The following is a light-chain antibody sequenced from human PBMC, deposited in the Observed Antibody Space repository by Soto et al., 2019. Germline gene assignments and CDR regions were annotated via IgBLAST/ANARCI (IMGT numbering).Light chain of an antibody. CDR1: QSISSW. CDR2: KAS. CDR3: QQYNSYPLT. J-gene: IGKJ4*01. V-gene: IGKV1-5*03. Sequence: EIQMTQSPSTLSASVVDRVTITCRASQSISSWLAWYQQKPGKAPNLLIYKASSLESGVPSRFSGSGSGTEFTLTISSLQPDDFATYYCQQYNSYPLTFGGGTKVEIK.